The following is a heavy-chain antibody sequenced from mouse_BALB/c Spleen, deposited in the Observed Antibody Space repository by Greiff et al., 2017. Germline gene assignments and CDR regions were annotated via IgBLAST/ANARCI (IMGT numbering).Heavy chain of an antibody. V-gene: IGHV1-54*01. J-gene: IGHJ2*01. CDR1: GYAFTNYL. CDR3: ARRGNYGGYFDY. CDR2: INPGSGGT. Sequence: VQLQQSGAELVRPGTSVKVSCKASGYAFTNYLIEWVKQRPGQGLEWIGVINPGSGGTNYNEKLKGKATLTADKSSSTAYMQLSSLTSDDSAVYFCARRGNYGGYFDYWGQGTTLTVSS. D-gene: IGHD2-1*01.